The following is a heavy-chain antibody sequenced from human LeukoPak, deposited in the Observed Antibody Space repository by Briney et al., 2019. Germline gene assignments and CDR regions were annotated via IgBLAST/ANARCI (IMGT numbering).Heavy chain of an antibody. CDR3: AREPIVGVHFDY. CDR1: GFTFSSYW. V-gene: IGHV3-74*01. Sequence: GGSLRLSCAASGFTFSSYWMHWVRQVPGKGLVWVSRINSDGSSTSYADSVKGRFTISRDNTKNTLYLQMNSLRAEDTAVYYCAREPIVGVHFDYWGQGTLVTVSS. J-gene: IGHJ4*02. D-gene: IGHD1-26*01. CDR2: INSDGSST.